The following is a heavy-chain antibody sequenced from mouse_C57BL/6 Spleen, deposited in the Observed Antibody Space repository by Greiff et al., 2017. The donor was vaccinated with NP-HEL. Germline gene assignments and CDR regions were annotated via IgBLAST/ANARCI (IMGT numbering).Heavy chain of an antibody. D-gene: IGHD3-3*01. Sequence: EVQLQESGPGLVKPSQTVFLTCTVTGISITTGNYRWSWIRQFPGNKLEWIGYIYYSGTITYNPSLTSRTTITRDTPKNQFFLEMNSLTAEDTATYYCARDRGQLFYYAMGYWGQGTSVTVSS. CDR3: ARDRGQLFYYAMGY. J-gene: IGHJ4*01. CDR2: IYYSGTI. CDR1: GISITTGNYR. V-gene: IGHV3-5*01.